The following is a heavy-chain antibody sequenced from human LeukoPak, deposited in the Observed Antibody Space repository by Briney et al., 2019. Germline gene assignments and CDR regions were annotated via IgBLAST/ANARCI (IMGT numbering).Heavy chain of an antibody. CDR2: ISGSGDNT. CDR1: GFTVSSNY. D-gene: IGHD4-23*01. J-gene: IGHJ4*02. Sequence: GGSLRLSCAASGFTVSSNYMSWVRQAPGKGLEWVSGISGSGDNTYYADSVKGRFTISRDTSKNTLYLQMNSLRAEDTAVYYCTKSGHRTTVALFDYWGQGTLVTVSS. CDR3: TKSGHRTTVALFDY. V-gene: IGHV3-23*01.